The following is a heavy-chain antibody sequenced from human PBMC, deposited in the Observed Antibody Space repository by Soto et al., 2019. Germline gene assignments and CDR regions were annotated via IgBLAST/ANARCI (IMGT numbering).Heavy chain of an antibody. Sequence: QVQLQQWGAGLLKPSETLSLTCTVSGGSLSDSFWNWIRQPPGKGLEWIGEIHHSGISNYNPSLKSRVTMSVDTSKNQFSPKMTPVTAADTAVYYCAVTGTYNWFDPWGQGTPVTVSS. V-gene: IGHV4-34*01. CDR3: AVTGTYNWFDP. CDR1: GGSLSDSF. J-gene: IGHJ5*02. CDR2: IHHSGIS. D-gene: IGHD7-27*01.